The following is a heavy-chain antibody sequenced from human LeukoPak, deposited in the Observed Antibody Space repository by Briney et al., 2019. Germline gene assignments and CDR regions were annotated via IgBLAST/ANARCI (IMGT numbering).Heavy chain of an antibody. CDR1: GFTFSSYG. V-gene: IGHV3-21*01. Sequence: GRSLRLSCAASGFTFSSYGMHWVRQAPGKGLEWGSSISSSSSYIYYADSAKGRFTIPRKNDKNSLYLQMNGLRAEDTAVYYCARDIVVVPAAIQGNWFDPWGQGTLVTVSS. CDR2: ISSSSSYI. J-gene: IGHJ5*02. CDR3: ARDIVVVPAAIQGNWFDP. D-gene: IGHD2-2*02.